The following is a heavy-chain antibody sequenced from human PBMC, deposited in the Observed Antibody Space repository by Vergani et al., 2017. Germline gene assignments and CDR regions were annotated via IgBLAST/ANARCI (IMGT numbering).Heavy chain of an antibody. V-gene: IGHV4-61*02. Sequence: VKMKEVGKGRVKPSQTLSLTCTMSGGSISAGYYFWSWIRQPAGKGLEWLGHISASGNASHSPSLKTRVSMSVDTSKNQFSLTVTSVTAADTAIYFCARRSGGYYSGGKVHPLRTAFDVWGHGTVVTVSS. CDR1: GGSISAGYYF. CDR3: ARRSGGYYSGGKVHPLRTAFDV. D-gene: IGHD2-15*01. J-gene: IGHJ3*01. CDR2: ISASGNA.